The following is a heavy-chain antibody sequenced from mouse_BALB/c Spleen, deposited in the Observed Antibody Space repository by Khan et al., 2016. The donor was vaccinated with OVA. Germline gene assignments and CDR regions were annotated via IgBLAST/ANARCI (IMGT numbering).Heavy chain of an antibody. Sequence: EVQLVESGGGLVKPGGSLKLSCAASGFTFSNYAMSWVRQSPEKRLEWVASISSGDSTYYPDSVKGRFTISRDNARNILYLQMSSLMSEDTAMYYWARDYWFAYWGQGTLVTVSA. CDR2: ISSGDST. J-gene: IGHJ3*01. CDR3: ARDYWFAY. CDR1: GFTFSNYA. V-gene: IGHV5-6-5*01.